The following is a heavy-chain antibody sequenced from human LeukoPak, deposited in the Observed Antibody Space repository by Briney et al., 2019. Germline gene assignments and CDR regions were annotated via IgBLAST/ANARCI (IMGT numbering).Heavy chain of an antibody. D-gene: IGHD3-22*01. CDR3: ARRRYYDSTGYLD. CDR1: GDSISSSSYY. Sequence: PSEPLSLTCTISGDSISSSSYYWGWIRQPPGKVLERMGDLYYRGTTSYSPSLKSRVSISIDTSNNQFSLTLNSVTAAVTALYFCARRRYYDSTGYLDWGKGTLVTVSS. V-gene: IGHV4-39*01. J-gene: IGHJ1*01. CDR2: LYYRGTT.